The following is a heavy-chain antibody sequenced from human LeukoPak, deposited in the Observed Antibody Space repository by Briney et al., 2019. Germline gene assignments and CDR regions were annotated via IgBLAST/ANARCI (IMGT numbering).Heavy chain of an antibody. CDR3: VRLRRNNDRSGYYYYYDY. D-gene: IGHD3-22*01. CDR1: GYTFGDFS. CDR2: ISVRSNYR. Sequence: GGSLTLSCAASGYTFGDFSVNWVRQAPGKGLEWVSSISVRSNYRYYADSVRGRFTISRDDARDSLFLQMNSLRAEDTAVYFCVRLRRNNDRSGYYYYYDYWGQGTLVTVSS. V-gene: IGHV3-21*01. J-gene: IGHJ4*02.